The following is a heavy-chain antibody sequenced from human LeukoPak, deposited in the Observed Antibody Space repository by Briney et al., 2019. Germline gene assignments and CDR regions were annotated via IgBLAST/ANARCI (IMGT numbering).Heavy chain of an antibody. CDR3: ARESIARPYYYGSGSQPNYYYYYYMDV. CDR1: GYTFTGYY. D-gene: IGHD3-10*01. CDR2: INPNSGGT. J-gene: IGHJ6*03. V-gene: IGHV1-2*02. Sequence: ASVKVSRKASGYTFTGYYMHWVRQAPGQGLEWMGWINPNSGGTNYAQKFQGRVTMTRDTSISTAYMELSRLRSDDTAVYYCARESIARPYYYGSGSQPNYYYYYYMDVWGKGTTVTVSS.